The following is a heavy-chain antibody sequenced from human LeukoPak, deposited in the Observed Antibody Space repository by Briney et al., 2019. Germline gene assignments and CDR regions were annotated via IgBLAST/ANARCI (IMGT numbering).Heavy chain of an antibody. CDR2: MNPNSGNT. CDR1: GYTFTSYD. Sequence: ASVKVSCKASGYTFTSYDINWVRQATGQGLEWMGWMNPNSGNTGYAQKLQGRVTMTRNTSISTAYMELSSLRSEDTAVYYCARAVYYYDSSGYYSNTFDPWGQGTLVTVSS. D-gene: IGHD3-22*01. CDR3: ARAVYYYDSSGYYSNTFDP. J-gene: IGHJ5*02. V-gene: IGHV1-8*01.